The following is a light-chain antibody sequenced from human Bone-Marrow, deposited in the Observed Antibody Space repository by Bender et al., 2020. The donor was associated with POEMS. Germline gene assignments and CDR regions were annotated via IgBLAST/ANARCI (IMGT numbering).Light chain of an antibody. CDR1: RSDIGNYNL. Sequence: QSALTQPASVSGSPGQSITISCTGARSDIGNYNLVSWYQQRPGQAPKLMIYDVTKRPSGISPRFSGSKSDNTASLTISGLQAEDEAHYYCCSYTSSNTLVFGGGTKVTVL. J-gene: IGLJ3*02. V-gene: IGLV2-23*02. CDR2: DVT. CDR3: CSYTSSNTLV.